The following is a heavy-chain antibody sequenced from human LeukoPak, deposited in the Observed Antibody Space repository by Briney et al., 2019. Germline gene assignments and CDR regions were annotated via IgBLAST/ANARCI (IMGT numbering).Heavy chain of an antibody. J-gene: IGHJ4*02. CDR2: IRYDGSNK. V-gene: IGHV3-30*02. D-gene: IGHD2-2*01. CDR3: ATESDIVVVPAAI. Sequence: GGSLRLSCAASGFTFSSYGMHWVRQAPGKGLEWVAFIRYDGSNKYYADSVKGRFTISRDNSKNTLYLQMNSLRAEDTAVYYCATESDIVVVPAAIWGQGTLVTVSS. CDR1: GFTFSSYG.